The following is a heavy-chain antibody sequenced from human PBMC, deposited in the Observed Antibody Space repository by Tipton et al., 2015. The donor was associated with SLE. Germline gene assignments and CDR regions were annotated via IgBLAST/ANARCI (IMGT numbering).Heavy chain of an antibody. Sequence: TLSLTCTVSGGSISSSSYYWGWIRQPPGKGLEWIGYIHYTGSTNYNPSLKSRVTISVDTSRSQFSLKLSSVTAADTAVYYCATREVWDYWGQGTLVTVSS. J-gene: IGHJ4*02. D-gene: IGHD1-26*01. CDR1: GGSISSSSYY. CDR3: ATREVWDY. V-gene: IGHV4-61*05. CDR2: IHYTGST.